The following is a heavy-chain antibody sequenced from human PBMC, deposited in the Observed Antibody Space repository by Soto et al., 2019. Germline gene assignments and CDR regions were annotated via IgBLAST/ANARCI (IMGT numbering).Heavy chain of an antibody. Sequence: QLQLQESGPGLVKPSETLSLTCTVSGDSISRSSYYWVWIRQPPGKRLEWIGTIYDSGSTYYNPSLKSRVTISVDTSKTQFSLKLSSVTAADTAVYYCERHLYDSSAYYYVSDWGQGTMVTVSS. J-gene: IGHJ3*01. V-gene: IGHV4-39*01. CDR3: ERHLYDSSAYYYVSD. D-gene: IGHD3-22*01. CDR1: GDSISRSSYY. CDR2: IYDSGST.